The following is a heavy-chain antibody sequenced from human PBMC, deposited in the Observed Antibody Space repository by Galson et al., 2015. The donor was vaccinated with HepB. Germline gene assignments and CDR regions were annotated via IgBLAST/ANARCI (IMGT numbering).Heavy chain of an antibody. V-gene: IGHV1-2*06. Sequence: SVTVSCKASGSTFTGYYIHWVRQAPGQGLEWMGRINPNSGGTNYAQKFQGRVTMTRDTSISIAYMELSRLRSDDTAVYYCAGYDSSGYFVDPWGQGTLVTVSS. CDR3: AGYDSSGYFVDP. CDR2: INPNSGGT. J-gene: IGHJ5*02. CDR1: GSTFTGYY. D-gene: IGHD3-22*01.